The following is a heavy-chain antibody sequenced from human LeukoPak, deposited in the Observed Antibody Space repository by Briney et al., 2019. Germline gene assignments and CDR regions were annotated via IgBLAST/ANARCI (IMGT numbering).Heavy chain of an antibody. CDR1: GFTFSSYA. Sequence: GGSLRLSCAASGFTFSSYAMHWVRQAPGKGLEWVAVISYDGSNKYYADSVKGRFTISRDNSKNTLYLQMNSLRAEDMAVYYCARALGRYFVDWFDPWGQGTLVTVSS. CDR3: ARALGRYFVDWFDP. D-gene: IGHD3-9*01. V-gene: IGHV3-30*04. CDR2: ISYDGSNK. J-gene: IGHJ5*02.